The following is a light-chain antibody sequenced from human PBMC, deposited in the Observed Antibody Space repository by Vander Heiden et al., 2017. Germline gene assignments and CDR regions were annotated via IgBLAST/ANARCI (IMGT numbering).Light chain of an antibody. J-gene: IGLJ3*02. CDR2: RNN. Sequence: QSVLTQPPSASGTPGQRVTISCSGSSSNIGSNYVYWYQQLPGTAPKLLIYRNNRRPSGVPDRFSGSKSGTSASLAISGLRSEDEADYYCAAWDDSLRGVFGGGTKLTVL. CDR3: AAWDDSLRGV. V-gene: IGLV1-47*01. CDR1: SSNIGSNY.